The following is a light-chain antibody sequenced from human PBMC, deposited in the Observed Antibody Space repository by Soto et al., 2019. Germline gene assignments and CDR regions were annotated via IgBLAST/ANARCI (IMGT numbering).Light chain of an antibody. J-gene: IGKJ2*01. V-gene: IGKV1-5*01. CDR3: QQYKNYPVT. Sequence: GDSVTITCRSSQRLSTSLAWYQQKPGKAPNLLIYDAGNLESGVPSRFSGRGSGTEFTLTISGLQPDDFATYYCQQYKNYPVTFGQGTKLEI. CDR2: DAG. CDR1: QRLSTS.